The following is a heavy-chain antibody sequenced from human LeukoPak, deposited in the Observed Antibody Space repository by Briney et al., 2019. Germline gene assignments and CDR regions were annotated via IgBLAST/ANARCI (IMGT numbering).Heavy chain of an antibody. J-gene: IGHJ5*02. V-gene: IGHV3-23*01. CDR2: ISGSGGST. CDR1: GFTFSSYA. Sequence: PGGSLRLFCAASGFTFSSYAMSWVRQAPGKGLEWVSAISGSGGSTNYAGSVKGRFTISRDNARNTLFLQMNSLRVEDTAVYYCARDRGSTNWFDPWGQGTLVTVSS. D-gene: IGHD1-26*01. CDR3: ARDRGSTNWFDP.